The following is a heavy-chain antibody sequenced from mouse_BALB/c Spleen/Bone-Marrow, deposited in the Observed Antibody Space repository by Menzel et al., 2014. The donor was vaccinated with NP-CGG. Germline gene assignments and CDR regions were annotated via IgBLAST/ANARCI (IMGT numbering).Heavy chain of an antibody. V-gene: IGHV14-3*02. CDR3: ARYRYYGSSYAMDY. CDR2: IDPASGNT. D-gene: IGHD1-1*01. Sequence: EVQRVESGAELVKPGASVKLSCTASGFNIKDTYTHWVMRRPEQGLEWIGRIDPASGNTKYDPKFQGKATITADTSSNTAYLQLSSLTSEDTAVYYCARYRYYGSSYAMDYWGQGTSVTVSS. CDR1: GFNIKDTY. J-gene: IGHJ4*01.